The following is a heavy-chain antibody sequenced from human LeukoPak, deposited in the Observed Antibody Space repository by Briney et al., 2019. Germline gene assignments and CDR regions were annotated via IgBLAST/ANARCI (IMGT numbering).Heavy chain of an antibody. V-gene: IGHV4-61*02. Sequence: SETLSLTCTVSGGSISSGTYYWSWIRQPAGKGPEWIGRIYTSGSTKYNPSLKSRLTISLDTSKNQFSLKLSSVTAADTAVYYCARGLRYSSGWFYFDYWGQGTLVTVSS. CDR3: ARGLRYSSGWFYFDY. CDR2: IYTSGST. CDR1: GGSISSGTYY. J-gene: IGHJ4*02. D-gene: IGHD6-19*01.